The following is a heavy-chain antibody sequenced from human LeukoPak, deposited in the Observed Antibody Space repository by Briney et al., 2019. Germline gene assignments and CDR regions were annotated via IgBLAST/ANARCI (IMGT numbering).Heavy chain of an antibody. J-gene: IGHJ3*02. CDR2: INPNSGGT. D-gene: IGHD2-21*02. Sequence: GASVKDSCKASGYTFTGYYMHWVRQAPGQGLEWMGWINPNSGGTNYAQKFQGWVTMTRDTSISTAYMELSRLRSDDTAVYYCASGGVVTAPDAFDIWGQGTMVTVSS. V-gene: IGHV1-2*04. CDR1: GYTFTGYY. CDR3: ASGGVVTAPDAFDI.